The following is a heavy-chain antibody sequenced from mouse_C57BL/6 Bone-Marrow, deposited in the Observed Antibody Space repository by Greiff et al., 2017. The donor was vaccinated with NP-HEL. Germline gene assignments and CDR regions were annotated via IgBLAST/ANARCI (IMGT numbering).Heavy chain of an antibody. D-gene: IGHD2-3*01. J-gene: IGHJ4*01. V-gene: IGHV1-81*01. CDR1: GYTFTSYG. CDR2: IYPRSGNT. Sequence: QVHVKQSGAELARPGASVKLSCKASGYTFTSYGISWVKQRTGQGLEWIGEIYPRSGNTYYNEKLKGKATLTADKSSSTAYMELRSLTSEDSAVYFCARVDGYYAMDYWGQGTSVTVSS. CDR3: ARVDGYYAMDY.